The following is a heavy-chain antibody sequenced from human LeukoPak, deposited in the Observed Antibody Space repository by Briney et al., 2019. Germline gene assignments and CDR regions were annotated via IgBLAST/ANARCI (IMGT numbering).Heavy chain of an antibody. CDR1: GASISSTTYY. CDR3: ARDLEAATLDY. CDR2: IYYSGST. J-gene: IGHJ4*02. Sequence: SETLSLTCTVSGASISSTTYYWGWIRQPPRKGLEWIASIYYSGSTYYNPSLKSRVTISVDTSKNQFSLKLSSVTAADTAVYYCARDLEAATLDYWGQGTLVTVSS. D-gene: IGHD6-25*01. V-gene: IGHV4-39*02.